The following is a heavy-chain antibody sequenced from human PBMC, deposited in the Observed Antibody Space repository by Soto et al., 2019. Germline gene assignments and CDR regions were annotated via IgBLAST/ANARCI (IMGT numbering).Heavy chain of an antibody. V-gene: IGHV1-18*04. Sequence: ASVKVSCKAAGYSFTSYGISWVRQAPGQGLEWMGWISAYNGNTNYAQKLQGRVTMTTDTSTSTAYMELRSLRSDDTAVYYCARGRYDILTGYPRAFDIWGQGTMVTVSS. D-gene: IGHD3-9*01. CDR2: ISAYNGNT. CDR3: ARGRYDILTGYPRAFDI. J-gene: IGHJ3*02. CDR1: GYSFTSYG.